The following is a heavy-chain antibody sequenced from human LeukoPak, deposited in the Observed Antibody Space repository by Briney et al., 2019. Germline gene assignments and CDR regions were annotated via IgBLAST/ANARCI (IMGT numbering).Heavy chain of an antibody. CDR2: ITDSGGST. CDR3: TRHSGSGYGSDYFDY. CDR1: GFTFTRYA. J-gene: IGHJ4*02. D-gene: IGHD3-10*01. V-gene: IGHV3-23*01. Sequence: PGGSLRLSCAASGFTFTRYAMTWVRQAPGKGLKWASTITDSGGSTYYADSVKGRFTISRDNSKNTLYVQINSLRAEDTAVYYCTRHSGSGYGSDYFDYWGQGTLVTASS.